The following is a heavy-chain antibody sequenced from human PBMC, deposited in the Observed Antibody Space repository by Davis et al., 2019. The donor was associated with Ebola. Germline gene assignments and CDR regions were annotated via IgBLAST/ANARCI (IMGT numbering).Heavy chain of an antibody. Sequence: PGGSLRLSCAASGFTFSSYEMNWVRQAPGKGLEWVSYISSSGSTIYYADSVKGRFTISRDNAKNSLYLQMNSLRAEDTAVYYCAREEPSYYYYYGMDVWGQGTTVTVSS. CDR1: GFTFSSYE. CDR3: AREEPSYYYYYGMDV. CDR2: ISSSGSTI. V-gene: IGHV3-48*03. J-gene: IGHJ6*02. D-gene: IGHD1-26*01.